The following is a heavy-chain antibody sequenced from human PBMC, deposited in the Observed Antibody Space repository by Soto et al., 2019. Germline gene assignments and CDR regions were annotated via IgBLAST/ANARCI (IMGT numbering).Heavy chain of an antibody. CDR2: INDSGSA. V-gene: IGHV4-59*01. Sequence: SETLSLTCTVSGGSFSSYYWNWIRQPPGRGLEWIGYINDSGSAHYNPSLKSRVTISVDTFKNQFSLKLTSVTAADTAVYYCARGGGYHDYWGQGTMVTVSS. D-gene: IGHD1-26*01. J-gene: IGHJ4*03. CDR3: ARGGGYHDY. CDR1: GGSFSSYY.